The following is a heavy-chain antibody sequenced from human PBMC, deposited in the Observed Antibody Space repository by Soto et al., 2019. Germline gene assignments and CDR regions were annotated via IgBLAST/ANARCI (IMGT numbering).Heavy chain of an antibody. Sequence: QVQLQESGPGLVKPSETLFLTCTVSGGSIRNYYWSWLRQPPGKGLEWIGFISYNGNTKYNPSLMGRLTISLDTSKNYFSLRLRSLTAADTALYYCARHFDSGTWPLDYWGQGILVTVSS. D-gene: IGHD3-10*01. CDR1: GGSIRNYY. V-gene: IGHV4-59*01. CDR2: ISYNGNT. J-gene: IGHJ4*02. CDR3: ARHFDSGTWPLDY.